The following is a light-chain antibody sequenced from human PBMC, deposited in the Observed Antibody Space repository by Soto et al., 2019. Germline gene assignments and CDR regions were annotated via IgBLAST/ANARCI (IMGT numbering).Light chain of an antibody. CDR1: SSDVGSYNL. Sequence: QSALTQPASVSGSPGQSITISCTGTSSDVGSYNLVSWYQQHPGKAPKLMIYEGSKRPSGVSNRFSGSKSGNTASLTISGLQAEDEADYYCSSYASITTPYVFGTGTKVTVL. J-gene: IGLJ1*01. CDR2: EGS. V-gene: IGLV2-14*02. CDR3: SSYASITTPYV.